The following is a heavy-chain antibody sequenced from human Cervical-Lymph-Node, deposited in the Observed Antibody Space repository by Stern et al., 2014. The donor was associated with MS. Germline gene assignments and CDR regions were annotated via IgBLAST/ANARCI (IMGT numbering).Heavy chain of an antibody. J-gene: IGHJ4*02. CDR2: IHPNNGDT. CDR3: ARDYAGAPYAPRD. CDR1: GYTFTGYY. V-gene: IGHV1-2*06. D-gene: IGHD3-16*01. Sequence: QVQLVESGAEVKKPGASVKVSCTASGYTFTGYYIHWVRQAPGQGLEWMGRIHPNNGDTIYAQKVQDRVAMTRDTSVSTAYMELSRLKSDDTAVYYCARDYAGAPYAPRDWGQGTLVTVSS.